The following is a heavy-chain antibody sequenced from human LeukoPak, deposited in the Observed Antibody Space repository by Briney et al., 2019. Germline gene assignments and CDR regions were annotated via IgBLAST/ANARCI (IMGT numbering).Heavy chain of an antibody. CDR3: AKTLDFWSGYCDY. V-gene: IGHV3-23*01. Sequence: GGSLRLSCAASGFTFSSYGMSWVRQAPGKGLEWVSGISGSGGSTYYADSVKGRFTISRDNSKNTLYLQMNSLRAEDTAVYYCAKTLDFWSGYCDYWGQGTLVTVSS. J-gene: IGHJ4*02. CDR1: GFTFSSYG. CDR2: ISGSGGST. D-gene: IGHD3-3*01.